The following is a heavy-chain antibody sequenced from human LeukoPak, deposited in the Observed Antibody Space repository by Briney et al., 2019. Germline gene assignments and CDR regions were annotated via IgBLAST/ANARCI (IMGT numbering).Heavy chain of an antibody. V-gene: IGHV1-69*04. Sequence: SVKVSCKASGGTFSNYTISWVRQAPGQGLEWMARIIPIFDVVKYAQRFQGRVTMTTDTSTSTAYMELRSLRSDDTAVYYCARDDYGDIPLDYWGQGTLVTVSS. J-gene: IGHJ4*02. CDR3: ARDDYGDIPLDY. D-gene: IGHD4-17*01. CDR1: GGTFSNYT. CDR2: IIPIFDVV.